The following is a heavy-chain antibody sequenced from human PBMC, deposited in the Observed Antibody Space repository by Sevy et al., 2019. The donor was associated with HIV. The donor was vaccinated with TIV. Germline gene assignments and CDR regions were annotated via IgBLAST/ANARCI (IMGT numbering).Heavy chain of an antibody. CDR1: GFTFSSYS. J-gene: IGHJ4*02. D-gene: IGHD2-15*01. CDR2: ISSSSYI. CDR3: ATQPKRKDIVVVVAATESDY. V-gene: IGHV3-21*01. Sequence: GGSLRLSCAASGFTFSSYSMNWVRQAPGKGLEWVSSISSSSYIYYADSVKGRFTISRDNAKNSLYLQMNSLRAEDTAVYYCATQPKRKDIVVVVAATESDYWGQGTLVTVSS.